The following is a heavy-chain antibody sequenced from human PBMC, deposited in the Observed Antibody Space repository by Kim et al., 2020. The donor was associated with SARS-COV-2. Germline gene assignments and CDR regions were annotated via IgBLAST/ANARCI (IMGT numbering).Heavy chain of an antibody. D-gene: IGHD3-9*01. CDR2: INSDGSST. Sequence: GGSLRLSCAASGFTFSSYWMHWVRQAPGKGLVWVSRINSDGSSTSYADSVKGRFTISRDNAKNTLYLQMNSLRAEDTAVYYCARDFRGDILTLGLNYYYYGMDVWGQGTTVTVSS. J-gene: IGHJ6*02. V-gene: IGHV3-74*01. CDR1: GFTFSSYW. CDR3: ARDFRGDILTLGLNYYYYGMDV.